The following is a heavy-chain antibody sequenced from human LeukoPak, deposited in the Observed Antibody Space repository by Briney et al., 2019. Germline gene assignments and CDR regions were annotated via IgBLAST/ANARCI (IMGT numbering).Heavy chain of an antibody. CDR1: GGSISSYY. D-gene: IGHD3-22*01. CDR2: IYTSGST. Sequence: SETLSLTCTVSGGSISSYYWSWIRQPAGKGLEWIGRIYTSGSTNYNPSLKSRVTMSVDTSKNQFSLKLSSVTAADTAVYYCARDDTDYYDSSGYAFDIWGQGTMVTVSS. J-gene: IGHJ3*02. CDR3: ARDDTDYYDSSGYAFDI. V-gene: IGHV4-4*07.